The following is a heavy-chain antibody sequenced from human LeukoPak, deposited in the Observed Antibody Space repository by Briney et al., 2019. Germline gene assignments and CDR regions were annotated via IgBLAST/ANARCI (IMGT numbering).Heavy chain of an antibody. V-gene: IGHV1-8*01. J-gene: IGHJ4*02. CDR3: ARGGSASYRLPY. Sequence: ASVKVSCKSSGYTFTSYDINWVRQATGQGLEWMGWMNPNSGNTGYAQKFQGRVTMTRNTSISTAYMELSSLRSEDTAVYYCARGGSASYRLPYWGQGTLVTVSS. CDR1: GYTFTSYD. CDR2: MNPNSGNT.